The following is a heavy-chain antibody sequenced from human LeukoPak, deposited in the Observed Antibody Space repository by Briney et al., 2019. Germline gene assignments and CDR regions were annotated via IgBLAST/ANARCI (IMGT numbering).Heavy chain of an antibody. CDR3: ATGRWGVDY. V-gene: IGHV1-2*02. CDR1: GYTLTELA. D-gene: IGHD3-16*01. CDR2: INPNSGGT. Sequence: ASVKVSCKVSGYTLTELAIHWVRQAPGQGLEWMGWINPNSGGTNYAQKFQGRVTMTRDTSISTAYMELSRLRSDDTAVYYCATGRWGVDYWGQGTLVTVSS. J-gene: IGHJ4*02.